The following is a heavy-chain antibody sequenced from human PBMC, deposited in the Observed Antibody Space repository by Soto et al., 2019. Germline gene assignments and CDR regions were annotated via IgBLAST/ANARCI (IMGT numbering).Heavy chain of an antibody. CDR2: IHNSGST. CDR3: ARDNTGMDV. V-gene: IGHV4-59*01. CDR1: GGSIISYY. Sequence: ALEILSLTCTVSGGSIISYYWSWMRQPPGKGLEWIGYIHNSGSTNYNPSLKGRVTISVDTSKNQFSLKLNSVTAADTAVYYCARDNTGMDVWGQGTTVTVSS. J-gene: IGHJ6*02.